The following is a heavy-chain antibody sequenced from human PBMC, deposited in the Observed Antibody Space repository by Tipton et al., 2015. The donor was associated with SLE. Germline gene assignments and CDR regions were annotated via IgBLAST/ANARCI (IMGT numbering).Heavy chain of an antibody. D-gene: IGHD5-12*01. CDR2: ISYDGSNK. V-gene: IGHV3-30*04. J-gene: IGHJ4*02. Sequence: SLRLSCAASGFTFSIYAMHWVRQAPGKGLEWVAVISYDGSNKYYADSVKGRFTISRDNSKNTLYLQMNSLRAEDTAVYNCARSPSGYDFFDYWGQGTLVTVSS. CDR3: ARSPSGYDFFDY. CDR1: GFTFSIYA.